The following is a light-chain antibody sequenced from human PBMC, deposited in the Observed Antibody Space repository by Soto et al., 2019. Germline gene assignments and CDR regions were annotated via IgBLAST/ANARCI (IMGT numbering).Light chain of an antibody. Sequence: QSALTQPASVSGSPGQSITTSCSGTSSDVGGYKYVSWYQQHPGKAPKLMIYEVSNRPSGVSDRFSGSKSGNTASLTISGLQAEDEADYYCCSYTSSTTYVFGTGTKLTVL. J-gene: IGLJ1*01. CDR2: EVS. CDR3: CSYTSSTTYV. V-gene: IGLV2-14*01. CDR1: SSDVGGYKY.